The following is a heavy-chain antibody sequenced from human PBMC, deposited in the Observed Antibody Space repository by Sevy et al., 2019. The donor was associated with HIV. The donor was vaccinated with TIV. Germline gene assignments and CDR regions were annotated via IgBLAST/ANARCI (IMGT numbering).Heavy chain of an antibody. CDR3: ARGGDNGWYYFDY. V-gene: IGHV1-69*13. CDR2: IIPILGTV. J-gene: IGHJ4*02. D-gene: IGHD6-19*01. CDR1: GGTFSSYG. Sequence: ASVKVSCKASGGTFSSYGISWVRQAPGQGLEWMGGIIPILGTVNYAQKFQGRVTITADESTKTAYMELSSLRSEDTAFYYCARGGDNGWYYFDYWGQETLVTVSS.